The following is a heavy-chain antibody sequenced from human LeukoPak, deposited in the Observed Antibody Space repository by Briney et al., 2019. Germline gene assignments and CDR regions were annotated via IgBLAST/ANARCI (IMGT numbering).Heavy chain of an antibody. Sequence: ASVKVSCKASGYTFTGYYLHWVRQAPGQGLEWMGWINSNSGGTNYAQKFQGRVTMTRDTSITTAYMELSRLRSDDTAVYYCARTHRLGAAAGTGAFDIWGQGTMVTVSS. J-gene: IGHJ3*02. V-gene: IGHV1-2*02. CDR3: ARTHRLGAAAGTGAFDI. CDR1: GYTFTGYY. CDR2: INSNSGGT. D-gene: IGHD6-13*01.